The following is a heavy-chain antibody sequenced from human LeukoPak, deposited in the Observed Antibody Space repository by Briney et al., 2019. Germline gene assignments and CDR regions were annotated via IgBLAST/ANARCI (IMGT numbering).Heavy chain of an antibody. CDR2: ITYNSGTI. Sequence: GGSLRLSCAASGFTFRSYAMQWVRQAPGKGLEWVSYITYNSGTIFYADSVKGRFTISRDNAKDSLYLQMSSLRDEDTAVYYCARDSGYSYADDHWGQGTLVTVSS. D-gene: IGHD5-18*01. V-gene: IGHV3-48*02. J-gene: IGHJ4*02. CDR3: ARDSGYSYADDH. CDR1: GFTFRSYA.